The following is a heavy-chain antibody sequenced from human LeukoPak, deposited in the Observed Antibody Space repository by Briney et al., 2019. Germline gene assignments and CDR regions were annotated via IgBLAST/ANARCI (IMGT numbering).Heavy chain of an antibody. J-gene: IGHJ1*01. CDR2: INSDGSST. CDR3: ARGQGIYYGSQRAEYFQH. CDR1: GSTFSSYW. Sequence: GGSLRLSCAASGSTFSSYWMHWVRQAPGKGLVWVSRINSDGSSTSYADSVKGRFTISRDNAKNTLYLQMNSLRAEDTAVYYCARGQGIYYGSQRAEYFQHWGQGTLVTVSS. V-gene: IGHV3-74*01. D-gene: IGHD3-10*01.